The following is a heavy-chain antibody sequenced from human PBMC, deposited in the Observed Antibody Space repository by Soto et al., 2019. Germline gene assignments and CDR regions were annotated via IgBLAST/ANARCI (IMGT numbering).Heavy chain of an antibody. D-gene: IGHD3-10*01. J-gene: IGHJ6*02. Sequence: EVQVVESGGGLVQPGGSLRLSCAASGFTFSSFWMHWVRQAPGKGLVWVSRINSDGSSASYADSVKGRFTISRDNAKNTXXLQINSLRAEDTAVYYCARAVRSGSYPYYYYGMDVWGQGTTVTVSS. V-gene: IGHV3-74*01. CDR2: INSDGSSA. CDR1: GFTFSSFW. CDR3: ARAVRSGSYPYYYYGMDV.